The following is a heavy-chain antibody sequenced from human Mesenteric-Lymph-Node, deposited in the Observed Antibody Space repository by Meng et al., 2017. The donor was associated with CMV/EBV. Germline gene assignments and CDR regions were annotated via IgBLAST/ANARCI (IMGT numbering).Heavy chain of an antibody. D-gene: IGHD5-18*01. CDR2: IRGKANSYAT. CDR1: GFSFSGSA. CDR3: AKAAMIGKYRSYYFDY. Sequence: GGSLRLSCAASGFSFSGSAMHWVRQASGKGLEWVGRIRGKANSYATAYAASVKGRFTISRDDSKNTAYLQMNSLKTEDTAVYYCAKAAMIGKYRSYYFDYWGQGTLVTVSS. J-gene: IGHJ4*02. V-gene: IGHV3-73*01.